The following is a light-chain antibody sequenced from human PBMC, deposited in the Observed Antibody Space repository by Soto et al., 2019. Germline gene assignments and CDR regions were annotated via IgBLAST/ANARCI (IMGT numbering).Light chain of an antibody. CDR3: QTWGTGIHV. CDR1: SGHSSYA. CDR2: LNSDGSH. Sequence: QPVLTQSPSASASLGASVKLTCTLSSGHSSYAIAWHQQQPEKGPRYLMKLNSDGSHSKGDGIPDRFSGSSSGAVRYLTISSLQSEDEADYYCQTWGTGIHVFGGGTKLTVL. J-gene: IGLJ3*02. V-gene: IGLV4-69*01.